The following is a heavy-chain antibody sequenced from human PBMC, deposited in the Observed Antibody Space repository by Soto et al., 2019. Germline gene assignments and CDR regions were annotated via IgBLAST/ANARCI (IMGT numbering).Heavy chain of an antibody. CDR3: AKDPTYYYDSSGSQPGPLDY. J-gene: IGHJ4*02. CDR1: GFTFSSYA. D-gene: IGHD3-22*01. Sequence: GGSLRLSCAASGFTFSSYAMSWVRQAPGKGLEWVSAISGSGGSTYYADSVKGRFTISRDNSKNTLYPQMNSLRAEDTAVYYCAKDPTYYYDSSGSQPGPLDYWGQGTLVTVSA. CDR2: ISGSGGST. V-gene: IGHV3-23*01.